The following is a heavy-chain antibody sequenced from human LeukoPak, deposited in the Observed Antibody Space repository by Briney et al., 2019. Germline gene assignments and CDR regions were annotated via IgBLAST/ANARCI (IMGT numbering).Heavy chain of an antibody. D-gene: IGHD2-15*01. CDR1: GFTLSTSA. V-gene: IGHV3-23*01. CDR2: INYSCGST. Sequence: TGGSLRLSCAASGFTLSTSAVSWVRQAAGKGLEGVSYINYSCGSTNYGNSVKGRFTSSRDNSKNTLYLQMNYLSAEDTAVYYCAKICGDCSGVSHPPFDYWGQGTLVTVSS. J-gene: IGHJ4*02. CDR3: AKICGDCSGVSHPPFDY.